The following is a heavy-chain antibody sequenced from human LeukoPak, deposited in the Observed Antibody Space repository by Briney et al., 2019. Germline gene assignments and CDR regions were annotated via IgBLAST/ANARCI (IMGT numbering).Heavy chain of an antibody. Sequence: GESLKISCKGSGYSFTTYWIGWVRQVPGKGLEWMGVIYPGDSDTRYSPSFQGQVTISADKSIRTAYLQWSSLRASDTAMYYCARQDDFWSGYQNAFDIWGQGTMVTVSS. CDR1: GYSFTTYW. D-gene: IGHD3-3*01. CDR2: IYPGDSDT. V-gene: IGHV5-51*01. CDR3: ARQDDFWSGYQNAFDI. J-gene: IGHJ3*02.